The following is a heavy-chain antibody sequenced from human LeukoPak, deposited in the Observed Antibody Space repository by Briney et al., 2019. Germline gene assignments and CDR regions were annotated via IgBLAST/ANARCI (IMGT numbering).Heavy chain of an antibody. V-gene: IGHV4-39*01. J-gene: IGHJ4*02. Sequence: SETLSLTCTVSGDSISSSSYYWGWIRQPPGKGLEWIGSIYYSGSTYYNPSLKSRVSISIDTSKNQFSLNLGSVTAADTAVYYCARRAVGTFDYWGQGTLVTVSS. D-gene: IGHD6-13*01. CDR3: ARRAVGTFDY. CDR1: GDSISSSSYY. CDR2: IYYSGST.